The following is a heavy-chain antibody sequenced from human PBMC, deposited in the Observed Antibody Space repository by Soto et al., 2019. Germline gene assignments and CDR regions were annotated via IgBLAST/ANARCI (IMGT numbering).Heavy chain of an antibody. D-gene: IGHD2-15*01. CDR1: GGSISSYY. J-gene: IGHJ5*02. CDR2: IYYSGST. Sequence: SETLSLTCTVSGGSISSYYWSWIRQPPGKGLEWIGYIYYSGSTNYNPSLKSRVTISVDTSKNQFSLKLSSVTAADTAVYYCARVVVAATPASGGWFDPWGQGTLVTVSS. V-gene: IGHV4-59*01. CDR3: ARVVVAATPASGGWFDP.